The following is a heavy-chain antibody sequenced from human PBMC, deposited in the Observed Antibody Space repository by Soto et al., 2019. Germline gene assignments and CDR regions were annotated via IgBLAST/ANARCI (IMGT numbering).Heavy chain of an antibody. Sequence: GGSLRLSCAASGFTFSSYSMNWVRQAPGKGLEWVSSISSSSSYIYYADSVKGRFTISRDNAKNSLYLQMNSLRAEDTAVYYCARDGLGRDYFDYWGQGTLVTVSS. CDR2: ISSSSSYI. V-gene: IGHV3-21*01. CDR3: ARDGLGRDYFDY. CDR1: GFTFSSYS. D-gene: IGHD7-27*01. J-gene: IGHJ4*02.